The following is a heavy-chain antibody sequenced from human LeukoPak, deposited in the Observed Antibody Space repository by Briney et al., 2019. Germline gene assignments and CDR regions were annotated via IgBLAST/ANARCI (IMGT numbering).Heavy chain of an antibody. J-gene: IGHJ3*02. V-gene: IGHV5-51*01. Sequence: GESLKISCKGSGYSFTSYWIGWVRQMPGKGLEWMGIIYPGDSDTGYSPSFQGQVTISADKSISTAYLQWSSLKASDTAMYYCARQRTIAAAGLDAFDIWGQGTMVTVSS. D-gene: IGHD6-13*01. CDR1: GYSFTSYW. CDR2: IYPGDSDT. CDR3: ARQRTIAAAGLDAFDI.